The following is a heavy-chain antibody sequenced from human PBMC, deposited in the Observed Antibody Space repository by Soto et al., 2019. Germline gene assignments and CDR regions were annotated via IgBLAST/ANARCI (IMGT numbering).Heavy chain of an antibody. V-gene: IGHV3-23*01. Sequence: LRLSCAASGFTFSSYAMSWVRQAPGKGLEWVSAISGSGGSTYYADSVKGRFTISRDNSKNTLYLQMNSLRAEDTAVYYCAKSTGIAVAGTDFDYWGQGTLVTVSS. CDR3: AKSTGIAVAGTDFDY. CDR1: GFTFSSYA. CDR2: ISGSGGST. D-gene: IGHD6-19*01. J-gene: IGHJ4*02.